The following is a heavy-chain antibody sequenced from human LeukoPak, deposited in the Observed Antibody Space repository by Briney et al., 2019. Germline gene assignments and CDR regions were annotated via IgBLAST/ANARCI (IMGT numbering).Heavy chain of an antibody. Sequence: GGSLRLSCAASGFTVSSNYMSWVRQAPGKGLEWVSVIYSGGSTYYADSMKGRFTISRDNSKNTLYLQMNSLRAEDTAVYYCAREQDNWNDDGRYFDYWGQGTLVTVSS. V-gene: IGHV3-66*01. CDR1: GFTVSSNY. CDR2: IYSGGST. J-gene: IGHJ4*02. D-gene: IGHD1-20*01. CDR3: AREQDNWNDDGRYFDY.